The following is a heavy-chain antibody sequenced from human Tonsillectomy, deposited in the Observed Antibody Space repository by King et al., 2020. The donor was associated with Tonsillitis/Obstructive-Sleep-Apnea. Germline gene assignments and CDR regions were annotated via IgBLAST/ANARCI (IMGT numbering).Heavy chain of an antibody. CDR3: ARGQTDYDFWSGSLASDY. CDR1: GFTFSSYA. CDR2: ISYDGSNK. J-gene: IGHJ4*02. Sequence: VQLVESGGGVVQPGRSLRLSCAASGFTFSSYAMHWVRQAPGKGLEWVAAISYDGSNKYYADSVKGRFTISRDNSKNTLYLQMNSLRAEDTAVYYCARGQTDYDFWSGSLASDYWGQGTLVTVSS. D-gene: IGHD3-3*01. V-gene: IGHV3-30*01.